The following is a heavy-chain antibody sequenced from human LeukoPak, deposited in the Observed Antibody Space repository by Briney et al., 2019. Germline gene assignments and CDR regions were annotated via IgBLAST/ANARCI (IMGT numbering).Heavy chain of an antibody. CDR1: GFTFADYC. Sequence: GGSLRLSCAASGFTFADYCISWVRQAPGKGLEWVSGINWNGGSTGYADSVKGRFTISRDNDKHSLYLQMNSLRAEDTALYYCAKVKFDYYGSGSHYYFDYWGQGTLVTVSS. V-gene: IGHV3-20*04. CDR2: INWNGGST. J-gene: IGHJ4*02. D-gene: IGHD3-10*01. CDR3: AKVKFDYYGSGSHYYFDY.